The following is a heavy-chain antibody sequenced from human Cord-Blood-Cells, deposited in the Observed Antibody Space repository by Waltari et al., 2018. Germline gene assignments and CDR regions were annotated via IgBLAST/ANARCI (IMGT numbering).Heavy chain of an antibody. J-gene: IGHJ3*02. V-gene: IGHV1-69*12. CDR2: FIPFFGTA. D-gene: IGHD3-3*01. CDR1: GGTFSSYA. Sequence: QVQLVQSGAEVKKPGSSVKVSCKASGGTFSSYAISWVRQAPGQGLEWMGGFIPFFGTANYAQKFQGRVTITADESTSTAYMELSSLRSEDTAVYYCARGQGRDFWSGYDAFDIWGQGTMVTVSS. CDR3: ARGQGRDFWSGYDAFDI.